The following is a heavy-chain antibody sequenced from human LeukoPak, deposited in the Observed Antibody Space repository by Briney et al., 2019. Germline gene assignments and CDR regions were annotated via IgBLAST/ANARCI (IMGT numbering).Heavy chain of an antibody. V-gene: IGHV1-2*06. Sequence: ASVKVSCKASGYTFTGYYVHRVRQAPGQVLEWMGRINPNNAGSDYAQKFQGRVTMTRDTSITTAYMDLSRLTSDDTAVYYCARGPSGTGTTVYWGQGTLVTVSS. D-gene: IGHD1-7*01. CDR3: ARGPSGTGTTVY. CDR1: GYTFTGYY. CDR2: INPNNAGS. J-gene: IGHJ4*02.